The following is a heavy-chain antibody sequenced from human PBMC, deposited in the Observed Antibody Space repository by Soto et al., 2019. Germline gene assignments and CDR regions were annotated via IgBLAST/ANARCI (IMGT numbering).Heavy chain of an antibody. CDR3: ARVTEQQLYYYGMDV. CDR2: IIPIFGTA. D-gene: IGHD6-13*01. V-gene: IGHV1-69*01. CDR1: GGTFSSYA. Sequence: QGQLVQSGAEVKKPGSSVKVSCKASGGTFSSYAISWVRQAPGQGLEWMGGIIPIFGTANYAQKFQGRVTITADESTSTDYMELSSLRSADTAVYYCARVTEQQLYYYGMDVWGQGTTVTVSS. J-gene: IGHJ6*02.